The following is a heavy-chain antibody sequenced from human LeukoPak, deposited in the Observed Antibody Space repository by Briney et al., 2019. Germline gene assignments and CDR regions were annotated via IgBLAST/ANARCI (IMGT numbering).Heavy chain of an antibody. CDR2: INHSGST. Sequence: SETLSLTCAVYGGSFSGYYWSWIRQPPGKGLDWIGEINHSGSTNYNPSLKSRVTISVDTSKNQFSLELSSVTAADTAVYYCARVGGYCSSTSCYRRYYYYYGMDVWGKGTTVTVSS. CDR3: ARVGGYCSSTSCYRRYYYYYGMDV. J-gene: IGHJ6*04. V-gene: IGHV4-34*01. CDR1: GGSFSGYY. D-gene: IGHD2-2*02.